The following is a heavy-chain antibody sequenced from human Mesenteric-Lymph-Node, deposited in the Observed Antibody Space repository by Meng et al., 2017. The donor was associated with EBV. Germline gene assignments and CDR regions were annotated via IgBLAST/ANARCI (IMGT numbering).Heavy chain of an antibody. CDR2: VYYSGST. D-gene: IGHD3-10*01. J-gene: IGHJ5*02. V-gene: IGHV4-61*01. CDR1: GGSVSSTSYY. Sequence: QVQLPEPGPGLGKPSVTLSLPCTLSGGSVSSTSYYWSWIRQPQGERLEWIGYVYYSGSTNYHPSLKSRVPISVDTSKNQFSLNLYSVTAADTAVYYCARENPARGNWFDPWGQGALVAVSS. CDR3: ARENPARGNWFDP.